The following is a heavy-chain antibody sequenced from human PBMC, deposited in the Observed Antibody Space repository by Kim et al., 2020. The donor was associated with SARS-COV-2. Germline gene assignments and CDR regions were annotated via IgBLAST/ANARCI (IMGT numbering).Heavy chain of an antibody. Sequence: SRSIPTYYADSVKGRFTISRDNAKNALYLKMNSLRAEDTAVYYCAGRLDYWGQGALVTVSS. J-gene: IGHJ4*02. CDR3: AGRLDY. CDR2: SRSIPT. V-gene: IGHV3-48*01.